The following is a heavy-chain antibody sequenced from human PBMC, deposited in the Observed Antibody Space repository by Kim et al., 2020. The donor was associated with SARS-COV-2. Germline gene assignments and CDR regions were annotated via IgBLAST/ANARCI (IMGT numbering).Heavy chain of an antibody. J-gene: IGHJ4*02. Sequence: NYNPSLKSRVTISVDKSKNQFSLKLSSVTAADTAVYYCARVVSSPEAFDYWGQGTLVTVSS. V-gene: IGHV4-4*02. CDR3: ARVVSSPEAFDY.